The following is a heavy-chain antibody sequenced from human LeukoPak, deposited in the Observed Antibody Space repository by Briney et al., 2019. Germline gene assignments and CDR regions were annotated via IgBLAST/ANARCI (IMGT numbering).Heavy chain of an antibody. CDR2: ISRSSDTI. Sequence: PGGSLRLSCAASGFTFSSYSMNWVRQAPGKGLEWVSYISRSSDTIFYADSVKGRFTISRDNANNSLYLHMNSLRAEDTAVYFCARDYPSRGRNWFDPWGQGTLVIVSS. V-gene: IGHV3-48*01. D-gene: IGHD3-16*02. J-gene: IGHJ5*02. CDR1: GFTFSSYS. CDR3: ARDYPSRGRNWFDP.